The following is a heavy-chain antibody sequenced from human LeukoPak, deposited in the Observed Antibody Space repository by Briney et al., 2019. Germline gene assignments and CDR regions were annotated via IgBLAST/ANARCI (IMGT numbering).Heavy chain of an antibody. CDR1: GGSLNNYY. D-gene: IGHD2-15*01. CDR2: MYYTGST. J-gene: IGHJ3*02. V-gene: IGHV4-59*01. Sequence: PSETLSLTCTVSGGSLNNYYWSWIRQPPGKGLEWIGYMYYTGSTNYSPSLKSRVTMSPDTSKNHFSLKLRSVTAADTAVYYCAREGYCSGGTCSGAFDIWGQGTMVAVSS. CDR3: AREGYCSGGTCSGAFDI.